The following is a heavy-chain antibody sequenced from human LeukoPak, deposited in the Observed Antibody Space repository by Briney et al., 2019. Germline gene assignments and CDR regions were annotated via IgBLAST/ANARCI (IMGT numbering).Heavy chain of an antibody. D-gene: IGHD3-10*01. V-gene: IGHV1-24*01. CDR1: GYTLTELS. J-gene: IGHJ3*02. CDR3: ATSYMVRGVIIKGAEAFDI. Sequence: ASVKVSCKVSGYTLTELSMHWVRQAPGKGLEWMGGFDPEDGETIYAQKFQGRVTMTEDTSTDTAYMELSSLRSEDTAVYYCATSYMVRGVIIKGAEAFDIWGQGTMVTVSS. CDR2: FDPEDGET.